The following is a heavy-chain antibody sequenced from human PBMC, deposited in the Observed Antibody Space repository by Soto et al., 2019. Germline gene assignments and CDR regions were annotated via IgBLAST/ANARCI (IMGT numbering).Heavy chain of an antibody. Sequence: QVQLQESGPGLVKPLQTLSLTCTVSGGSISSGGYYWTWIRQHPGKGLEWIGYIYYSGSTYYNPSLKSRATISVDTSKSQFALKLSSVTAADTAVYYCARLCTSSHELIDCWGQGTLVTVSS. CDR1: GGSISSGGYY. CDR3: ARLCTSSHELIDC. CDR2: IYYSGST. D-gene: IGHD2-2*01. V-gene: IGHV4-31*03. J-gene: IGHJ4*02.